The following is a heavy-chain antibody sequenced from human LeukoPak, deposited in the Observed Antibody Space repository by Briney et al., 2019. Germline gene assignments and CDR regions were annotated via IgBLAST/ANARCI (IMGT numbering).Heavy chain of an antibody. J-gene: IGHJ4*02. D-gene: IGHD6-13*01. CDR3: ARTYSSSWYPLLLAY. CDR2: ISYDGSNK. CDR1: GFTFSSYA. Sequence: PGGSLRLSCAASGFTFSSYAMHWVRQAPGKGLEWVAVISYDGSNKYYADSVKGRFTISRDNSKNTLYLQMNSLRAEDTAVYYCARTYSSSWYPLLLAYWGQGTLVTVSS. V-gene: IGHV3-30-3*01.